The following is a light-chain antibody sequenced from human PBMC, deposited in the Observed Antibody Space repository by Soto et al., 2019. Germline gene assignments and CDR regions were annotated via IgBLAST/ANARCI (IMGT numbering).Light chain of an antibody. J-gene: IGKJ1*01. CDR1: QSISSW. V-gene: IGKV1-5*03. Sequence: DIPMTQSPSTVSASVGDRVTVTCRASQSISSWLAWYQQKPGKAPKLLIYEASTLETGVPSRFSGSGSGTQFTLTINSLQPDDFATYYCQHYNTYPWPFGHGTKVEIK. CDR2: EAS. CDR3: QHYNTYPWP.